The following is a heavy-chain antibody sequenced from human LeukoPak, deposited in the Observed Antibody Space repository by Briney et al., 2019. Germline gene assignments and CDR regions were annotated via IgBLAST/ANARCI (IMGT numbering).Heavy chain of an antibody. CDR2: ISYDGSNK. J-gene: IGHJ4*02. CDR1: GFTFSSYA. D-gene: IGHD3-22*01. CDR3: ARGNRGGYYDSSGYSNQ. Sequence: GRSLRLSCAASGFTFSSYAMHWVRQAPGKGLEWVAIISYDGSNKYYADSVKGRFTISRDNSKNTLYLQMNSLRAEDTAVCYCARGNRGGYYDSSGYSNQWGQGPLVTVSS. V-gene: IGHV3-30-3*01.